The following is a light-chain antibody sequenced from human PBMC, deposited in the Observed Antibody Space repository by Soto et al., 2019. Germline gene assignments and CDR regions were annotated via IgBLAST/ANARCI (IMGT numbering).Light chain of an antibody. CDR3: QQYYSYPPT. V-gene: IGKV1-33*01. CDR1: QDISNY. Sequence: DIQMTQSPSSLSASVGDRVTITCQASQDISNYLNWYQQKPGEAPKLLIYLASNLQSGVPSRFSGSGSGTDFTLTISCLQSEDFATYYCQQYYSYPPTFGPGTKVDIK. J-gene: IGKJ3*01. CDR2: LAS.